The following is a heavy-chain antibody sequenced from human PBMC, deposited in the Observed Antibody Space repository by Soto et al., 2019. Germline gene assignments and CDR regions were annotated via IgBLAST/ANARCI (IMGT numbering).Heavy chain of an antibody. CDR3: ARTHYYGSGSYYYYGMDV. J-gene: IGHJ6*02. CDR1: GYTFTTYG. V-gene: IGHV1-18*01. D-gene: IGHD3-10*01. Sequence: ASVKVSCKASGYTFTTYGISWVRQAPGQGLEWMGWISAYNGNTNYAQKLQGRVTMTTDTSTSTAYMELRSLRSDDTAVYHCARTHYYGSGSYYYYGMDVWGQGTTVTVSS. CDR2: ISAYNGNT.